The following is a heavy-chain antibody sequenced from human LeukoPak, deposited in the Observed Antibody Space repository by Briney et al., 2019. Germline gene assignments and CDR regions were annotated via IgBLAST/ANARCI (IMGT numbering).Heavy chain of an antibody. V-gene: IGHV4-61*02. CDR3: ARDFGGAIVWSRLPQSYFYMDV. CDR2: IHTIGGT. D-gene: IGHD3-16*01. J-gene: IGHJ6*03. Sequence: SETLSLTCTVSGGSISSGGYYWSWIRQPAGKGLEWIGRIHTIGGTNYNPFLKSRVTISIGTSKNQFSLNLSSVTAADTAVYYCARDFGGAIVWSRLPQSYFYMDVWGKGATVTVSS. CDR1: GGSISSGGYY.